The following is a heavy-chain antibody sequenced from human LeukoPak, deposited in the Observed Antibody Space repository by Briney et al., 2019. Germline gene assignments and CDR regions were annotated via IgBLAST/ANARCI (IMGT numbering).Heavy chain of an antibody. J-gene: IGHJ4*02. V-gene: IGHV3-30*18. Sequence: PGGSLRLSCAASGFSFSSYGMHWVRQAPGKGLEWMAVISFDGRKQYYADAVKGRFTISRDNSKNTLYLQVNSLRAEDTAMYYCAKDTVDTAMIGAFVGYWGQGTLVTVSS. CDR1: GFSFSSYG. D-gene: IGHD5-18*01. CDR3: AKDTVDTAMIGAFVGY. CDR2: ISFDGRKQ.